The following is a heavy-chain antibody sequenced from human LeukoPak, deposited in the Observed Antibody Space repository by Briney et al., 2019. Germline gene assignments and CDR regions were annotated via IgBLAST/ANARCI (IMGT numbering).Heavy chain of an antibody. J-gene: IGHJ4*02. CDR3: ARHAEPTTGTPHFDY. Sequence: PSETLSLTCAVYGGSFSGYYWSWIRQPPGKGLEWIGEINHSGRTNYNPSLKSRVTISVDTSKNQFSLKLSSVTAADTAVYYCARHAEPTTGTPHFDYWGQGTLVTVSS. CDR1: GGSFSGYY. V-gene: IGHV4-34*01. CDR2: INHSGRT. D-gene: IGHD4-17*01.